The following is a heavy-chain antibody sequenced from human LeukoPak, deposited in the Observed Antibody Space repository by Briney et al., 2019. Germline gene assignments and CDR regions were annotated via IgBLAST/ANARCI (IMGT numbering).Heavy chain of an antibody. CDR2: ISCDGSNK. V-gene: IGHV3-30*18. CDR1: GFTFSSYG. Sequence: GRSLRLSCAASGFTFSSYGMHWVRQAPGKGLEWVAVISCDGSNKYYADSVKGRFTIPRDNSKNTLYLQMNSLRAEDTAVYYCAKVGGGVAGHFDYWGQGTLVTVSS. J-gene: IGHJ4*02. D-gene: IGHD6-19*01. CDR3: AKVGGGVAGHFDY.